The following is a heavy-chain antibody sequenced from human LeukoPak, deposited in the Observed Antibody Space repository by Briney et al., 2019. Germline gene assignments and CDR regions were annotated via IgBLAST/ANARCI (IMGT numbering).Heavy chain of an antibody. CDR1: GYTFTSYG. V-gene: IGHV1-18*01. J-gene: IGHJ6*03. D-gene: IGHD3-10*01. CDR2: VSAYNGNT. Sequence: ASVKVSCKASGYTFTSYGISWVRQAPGQGLEWMGWVSAYNGNTNYAQKLQGRATMTTDTSTSTAYMELRSLRSDDTAVYYCARVNEGAWFGDPRGYYYYMDVWGKGTTVTVSS. CDR3: ARVNEGAWFGDPRGYYYYMDV.